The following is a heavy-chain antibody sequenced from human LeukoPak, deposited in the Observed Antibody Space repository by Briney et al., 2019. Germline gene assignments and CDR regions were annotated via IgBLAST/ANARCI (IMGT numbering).Heavy chain of an antibody. D-gene: IGHD3-3*01. Sequence: GGSLRLSCAASGFTFSSYEMNWVRQAPGKGLEWVSYISSSGSTIYYTDSVKGRFTISRDNAKNSLYLQMNSLRAEDTAVYYCARDLGEWLLKYYFDYWGQGTLVTVSS. CDR1: GFTFSSYE. CDR3: ARDLGEWLLKYYFDY. J-gene: IGHJ4*02. V-gene: IGHV3-48*03. CDR2: ISSSGSTI.